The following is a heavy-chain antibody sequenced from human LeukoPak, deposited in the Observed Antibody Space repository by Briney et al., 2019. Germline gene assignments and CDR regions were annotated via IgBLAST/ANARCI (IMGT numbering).Heavy chain of an antibody. CDR3: AKGGSFYGSGSYYNEPFDF. Sequence: GGSLRLSCAASGFTFSSYGMHWVRQAPGKGLEWVAFIRYDGSNKYYADSVKGRFTISRDNSKNTLYLQMNSLRVEDTAVYFCAKGGSFYGSGSYYNEPFDFWGQGTLVTVSS. CDR2: IRYDGSNK. V-gene: IGHV3-30*02. D-gene: IGHD3-10*01. CDR1: GFTFSSYG. J-gene: IGHJ4*02.